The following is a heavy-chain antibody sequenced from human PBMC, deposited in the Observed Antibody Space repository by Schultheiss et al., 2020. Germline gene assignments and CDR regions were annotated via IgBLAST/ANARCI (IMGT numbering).Heavy chain of an antibody. CDR2: ISTSSTTI. CDR1: GSTFNNYN. Sequence: GESLKISCAASGSTFNNYNMNWVRQAPGKGLEWVSYISTSSTTIYYADSVKGRFTISRDNAKNSLYLQMNSLRAEDTAVYYCARGSGSYDYWGQGTLVTVSS. V-gene: IGHV3-48*01. D-gene: IGHD1-26*01. CDR3: ARGSGSYDY. J-gene: IGHJ4*02.